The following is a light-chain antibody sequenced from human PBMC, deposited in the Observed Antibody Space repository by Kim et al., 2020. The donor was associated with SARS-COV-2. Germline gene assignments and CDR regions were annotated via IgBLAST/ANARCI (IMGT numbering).Light chain of an antibody. Sequence: SVSPGERATLSCMASQSVSSNLAWYQQKPGQAPRLLIYGTSTSPGIPARFSGSGSGTEFTLTISSLQSEDFAVYYCQQYNNWPWTFGQGTKVDIK. CDR1: QSVSSN. CDR2: GTS. J-gene: IGKJ1*01. V-gene: IGKV3-15*01. CDR3: QQYNNWPWT.